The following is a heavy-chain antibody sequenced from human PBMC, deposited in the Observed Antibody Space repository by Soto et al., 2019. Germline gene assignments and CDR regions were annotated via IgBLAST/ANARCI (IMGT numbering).Heavy chain of an antibody. Sequence: GGSLRLSCAASGFTFINAWMSWVLQAPWKGLEWVGRIKSKTDGGTTDYAAPVKGRFTISRDDSKNTLYLQMNSLKTEDTAVYYCTTLGLGFGGSGSMFDPWGQGTLVTVSS. D-gene: IGHD3-10*01. V-gene: IGHV3-15*01. CDR2: IKSKTDGGTT. CDR1: GFTFINAW. CDR3: TTLGLGFGGSGSMFDP. J-gene: IGHJ5*02.